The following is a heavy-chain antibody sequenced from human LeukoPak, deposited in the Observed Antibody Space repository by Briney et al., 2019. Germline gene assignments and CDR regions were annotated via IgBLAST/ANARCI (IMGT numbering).Heavy chain of an antibody. V-gene: IGHV4-59*01. Sequence: SETLSLTCTVSGGSITNYYWGWIRQPPGKGLEWIGYIYYSGTTKYSPSLRSRLTISLDTSKNQFSLKLSSVTAADTAVYYCAKGGWGSIAATEVGMDVWGQGTTVIVSS. CDR1: GGSITNYY. CDR3: AKGGWGSIAATEVGMDV. J-gene: IGHJ6*02. D-gene: IGHD6-13*01. CDR2: IYYSGTT.